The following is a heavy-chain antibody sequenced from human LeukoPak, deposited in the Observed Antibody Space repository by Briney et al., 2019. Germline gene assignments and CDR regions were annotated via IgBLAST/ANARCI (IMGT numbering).Heavy chain of an antibody. CDR1: GFTFSSYG. J-gene: IGHJ4*02. CDR2: IRYDGSNK. V-gene: IGHV3-30*02. CDR3: AKADCSSTSCYSGDFDY. Sequence: GGSLRLSCAASGFTFSSYGMHWVRQAPGKGLEWVAFIRYDGSNKYYADSVKGRFTISRDNSKNTLYLQMNSLRAGDTAVYYCAKADCSSTSCYSGDFDYWGQGTLVTVSS. D-gene: IGHD2-2*02.